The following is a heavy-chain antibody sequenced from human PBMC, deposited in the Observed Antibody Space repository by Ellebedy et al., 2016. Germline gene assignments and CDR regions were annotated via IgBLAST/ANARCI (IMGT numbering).Heavy chain of an antibody. V-gene: IGHV3-7*01. CDR3: ARDYSGNPTTVVVFDY. Sequence: GESLKISXAASGFTFSSYWMSWIRQAPGKGLEWVANIKQDGSEKYYVDSVKGRFTISRDNAKNSLYLQMNSLRAEDTAVYYCARDYSGNPTTVVVFDYWGQGTLVTVSS. CDR2: IKQDGSEK. D-gene: IGHD4-23*01. CDR1: GFTFSSYW. J-gene: IGHJ4*02.